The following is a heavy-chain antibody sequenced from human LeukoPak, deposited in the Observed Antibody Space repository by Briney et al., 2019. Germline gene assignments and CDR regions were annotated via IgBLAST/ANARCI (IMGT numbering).Heavy chain of an antibody. CDR1: GGSISSYY. CDR3: ARDRVVAAAGAPDDAFDI. Sequence: SETLSLTCTVSGGSISSYYWSWIRQPPGKGLEWIGYIYYSGSTNYNPSLKSRVTISVDTSKNQFSLKLSSVTAADTAVYYCARDRVVAAAGAPDDAFDIWGQGTMVTVSS. V-gene: IGHV4-59*12. J-gene: IGHJ3*02. D-gene: IGHD6-13*01. CDR2: IYYSGST.